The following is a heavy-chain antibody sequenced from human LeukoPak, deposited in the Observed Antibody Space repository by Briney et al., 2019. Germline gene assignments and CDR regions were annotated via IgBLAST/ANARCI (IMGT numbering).Heavy chain of an antibody. D-gene: IGHD2-21*02. CDR3: ARDIVGDFDLDY. CDR2: ISVYSGDT. Sequence: ASVKVSCKASGYTFDSHGISWLRQAPGQGLGWMGWISVYSGDTNYAQKVQGRVTMTTDTSTSTAYMELRSLTSDDTAVYFCARDIVGDFDLDYWGQGTLVTVSS. CDR1: GYTFDSHG. V-gene: IGHV1-18*01. J-gene: IGHJ4*02.